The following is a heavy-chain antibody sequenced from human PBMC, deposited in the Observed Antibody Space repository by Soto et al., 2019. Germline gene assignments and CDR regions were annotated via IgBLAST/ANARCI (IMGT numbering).Heavy chain of an antibody. J-gene: IGHJ6*03. Sequence: QVQLQESGPGLVKPSQTLSLTCTVSGGSISDSYWTWIRQPPGKGLEWIGEINHSGNTKYNPSLKSRVTVSADTSKNEFSLRLSSLTAADTAVYYCAGLRGYYWYMDVWGKGTTVIVSS. V-gene: IGHV4-34*09. CDR2: INHSGNT. CDR1: GGSISDSY. CDR3: AGLRGYYWYMDV.